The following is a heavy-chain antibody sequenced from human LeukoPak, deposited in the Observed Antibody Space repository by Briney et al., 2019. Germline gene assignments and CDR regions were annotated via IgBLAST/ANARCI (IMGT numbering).Heavy chain of an antibody. V-gene: IGHV3-48*04. Sequence: GGSLRLFCAASGSTFSSYSINWVRQAPGKGLEWLSYISSSSRTISYADSLKGRFTVSRDNAKNSLDLQMNSLRVEDTAVYYCARVGTSGWTSDYWGQGTLVTVSS. CDR3: ARVGTSGWTSDY. D-gene: IGHD6-19*01. J-gene: IGHJ4*02. CDR2: ISSSSRTI. CDR1: GSTFSSYS.